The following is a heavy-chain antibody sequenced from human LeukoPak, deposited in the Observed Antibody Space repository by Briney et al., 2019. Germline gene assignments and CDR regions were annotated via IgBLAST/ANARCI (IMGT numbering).Heavy chain of an antibody. J-gene: IGHJ3*02. CDR3: AKLPVVAPAAIPGSTFHI. D-gene: IGHD2-2*02. CDR2: IKPDGSEK. V-gene: IGHV3-7*01. CDR1: GFTFSDYY. Sequence: PGGSLRLSCATSGFTFSDYYMSWVRQAPGEGLEWVAKIKPDGSEKYYVDSMKGRFTISRDNAKNSLYLQMNSLRAEDTAVYYCAKLPVVAPAAIPGSTFHIWGQGTMVTVSS.